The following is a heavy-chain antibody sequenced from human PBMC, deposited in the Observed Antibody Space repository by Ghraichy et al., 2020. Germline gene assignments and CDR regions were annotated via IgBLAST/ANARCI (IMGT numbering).Heavy chain of an antibody. V-gene: IGHV3-33*01. J-gene: IGHJ6*02. Sequence: GSLNISCAASGFTFSSYGMHWVRQAPGKGLEWVAVIWYDGSNKYYADSVKGRFTISRDNSKNTLYLQMNSLRAEDTAVYYCARYCTNGVCLGNDYYYGMDVWGQGTTVTVSS. CDR3: ARYCTNGVCLGNDYYYGMDV. CDR2: IWYDGSNK. CDR1: GFTFSSYG. D-gene: IGHD2-8*01.